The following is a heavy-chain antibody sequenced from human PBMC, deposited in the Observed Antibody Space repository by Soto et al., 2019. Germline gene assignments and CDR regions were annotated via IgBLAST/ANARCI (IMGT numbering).Heavy chain of an antibody. CDR2: IYYSGST. J-gene: IGHJ4*02. CDR1: GGSISSSSYY. D-gene: IGHD6-13*01. Sequence: QLQLQESGPGLVKPSETLSLACTVSGGSISSSSYYWGWIRQPPGKGLEWIGSIYYSGSTYYNPSLKSRVTISVDTSKNQFSLKLSSVTAADTAVYYCARHAAGYFDYWGQGTLVTVSS. CDR3: ARHAAGYFDY. V-gene: IGHV4-39*01.